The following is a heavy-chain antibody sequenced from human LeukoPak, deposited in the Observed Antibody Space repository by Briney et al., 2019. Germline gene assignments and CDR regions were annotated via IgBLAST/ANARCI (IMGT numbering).Heavy chain of an antibody. Sequence: SETLSLTCAVYGGSFSGYYWSWIRQPPGKGLEWIGEINHSGSTNYNPSLKSRVTISVDTSKNQFSLKLSPVTAADTAVYYCARGRITMVRGVVYYFDYWGQGTLVTVSS. V-gene: IGHV4-34*01. CDR3: ARGRITMVRGVVYYFDY. CDR2: INHSGST. D-gene: IGHD3-10*01. CDR1: GGSFSGYY. J-gene: IGHJ4*02.